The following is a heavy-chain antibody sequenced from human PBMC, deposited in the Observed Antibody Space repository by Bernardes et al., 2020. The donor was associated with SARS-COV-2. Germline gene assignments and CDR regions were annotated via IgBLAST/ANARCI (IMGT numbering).Heavy chain of an antibody. CDR3: ARSPPRQLTILVAAITSFDY. J-gene: IGHJ4*02. CDR1: GFTFSDYY. D-gene: IGHD3-9*01. V-gene: IGHV3-11*01. Sequence: GGSLRLSCAGYGFTFSDYYMAWIRQAPGKGLEWVSYISGSGDTIYYANSVKGRFATFRDNSKNSLYLHMNSLRADDTAVYYCARSPPRQLTILVAAITSFDYWGLGTLLTVSS. CDR2: ISGSGDTI.